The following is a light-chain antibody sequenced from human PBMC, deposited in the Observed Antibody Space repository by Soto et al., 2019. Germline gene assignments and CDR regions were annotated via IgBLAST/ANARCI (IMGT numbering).Light chain of an antibody. J-gene: IGKJ1*01. CDR1: QTISSW. CDR3: QHYNSYSEA. Sequence: DIQMTQSPSALSATVGDRVTITCRASQTISSWLAWYQQKPGKAPKLLIYTASTLKSGVPSRFSGSGSGTEFTLTISSLQPDDFATYYCQHYNSYSEAFGQGTKVDI. CDR2: TAS. V-gene: IGKV1-5*03.